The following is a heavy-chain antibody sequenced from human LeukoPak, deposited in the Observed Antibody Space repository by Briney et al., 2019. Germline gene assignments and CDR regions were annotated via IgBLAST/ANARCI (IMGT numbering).Heavy chain of an antibody. J-gene: IGHJ4*02. V-gene: IGHV3-23*01. CDR2: ISGSGGST. D-gene: IGHD3-10*01. CDR3: ARPSTQWFGELLSDHFGY. Sequence: GGSLRLSCAASGFTFSSYAMSWVRQAPGKGLEWVSAISGSGGSTYYADSVKGRFTISRDNSKNTLYLQMNSLRAEDTAVYYCARPSTQWFGELLSDHFGYWGQRTLVTVSS. CDR1: GFTFSSYA.